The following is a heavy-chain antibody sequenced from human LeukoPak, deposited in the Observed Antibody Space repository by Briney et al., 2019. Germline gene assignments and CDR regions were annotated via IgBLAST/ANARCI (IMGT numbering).Heavy chain of an antibody. D-gene: IGHD3-9*01. J-gene: IGHJ4*02. CDR3: GKTDIYFNPIDY. V-gene: IGHV4-4*02. CDR2: IHRAGRT. Sequence: SETLSLTCTVSGVSISSSEWWIWVRQPPGQGLEWIGEIHRAGRTRYNPSLKSRVTISMDYSKNQFSLKLTSVTAADTAIYYCGKTDIYFNPIDYWGPGSLVTVSS. CDR1: GVSISSSEW.